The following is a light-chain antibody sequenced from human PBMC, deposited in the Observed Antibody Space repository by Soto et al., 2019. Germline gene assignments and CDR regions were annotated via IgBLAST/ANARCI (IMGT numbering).Light chain of an antibody. CDR2: GAS. CDR1: QSVRSN. V-gene: IGKV3-15*01. CDR3: QQYNNWGT. J-gene: IGKJ1*01. Sequence: EIVLTQSPGTLSLSPGERATLSCRASQSVRSNYLAWYQQKPGQAPRLLIYGASTRATGIPARFSGSGSGTEFTLTISSLQSEDFAVYYCQQYNNWGTFGQGTKVEIK.